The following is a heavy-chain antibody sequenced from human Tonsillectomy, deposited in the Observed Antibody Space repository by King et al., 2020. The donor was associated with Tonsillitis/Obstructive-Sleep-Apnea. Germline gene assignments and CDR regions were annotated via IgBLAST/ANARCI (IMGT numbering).Heavy chain of an antibody. J-gene: IGHJ6*02. CDR3: YVYTMDV. Sequence: QLVQSGSELKKPGASVKVSCKASGYTFTSYAVNWVRQAPGQGLEWMGWINTNTGTPTYAQDFTGRFAFSLDTSGSTAYLHITNLKAGDTAIYYCYVYTMDVWGQGTTVTVSS. V-gene: IGHV7-4-1*02. CDR2: INTNTGTP. CDR1: GYTFTSYA. D-gene: IGHD2-2*02.